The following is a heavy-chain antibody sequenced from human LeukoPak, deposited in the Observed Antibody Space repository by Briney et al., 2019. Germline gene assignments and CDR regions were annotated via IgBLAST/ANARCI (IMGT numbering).Heavy chain of an antibody. CDR2: FDPEDGET. CDR1: GYTLTELS. D-gene: IGHD3-10*01. V-gene: IGHV1-24*01. CDR3: ATAFGGVDWFDP. J-gene: IGHJ5*02. Sequence: GASVKVSCKVSGYTLTELSMHWVRQAPGKGLEWMGGFDPEDGETIYAQKFQGRVTMTEDTSTDTAYMELSSLRSEDTAVYYCATAFGGVDWFDPWGQGTLVTVSS.